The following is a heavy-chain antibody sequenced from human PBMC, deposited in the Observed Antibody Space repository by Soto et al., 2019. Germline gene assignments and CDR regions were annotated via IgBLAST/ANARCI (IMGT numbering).Heavy chain of an antibody. V-gene: IGHV3-74*01. CDR2: IHSDGSST. Sequence: GGSLRLSCAASGFTFSYYWMHWVRQAPGQGLVWVSRIHSDGSSTTYADSVKGRFTISRDNAKNTLYLQMNSLRAEDTAVFYCARNSRATVAGAPDYWGQGTLVTVSS. CDR1: GFTFSYYW. D-gene: IGHD6-19*01. J-gene: IGHJ4*02. CDR3: ARNSRATVAGAPDY.